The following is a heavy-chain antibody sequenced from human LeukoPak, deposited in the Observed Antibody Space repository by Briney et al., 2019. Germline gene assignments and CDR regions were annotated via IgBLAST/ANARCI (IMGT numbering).Heavy chain of an antibody. V-gene: IGHV4-59*01. D-gene: IGHD6-6*01. CDR3: ARGAARPEFDY. CDR1: GGSISSYY. CDR2: IYYSGST. Sequence: SETLSLTCTVSGGSISSYYWSWIRQPPGKGLEWIGYIYYSGSTNYNPSLKSRVTISVDTSKNQFSLKLSSVTAADTAVYYCARGAARPEFDYWGQGTLVTVSS. J-gene: IGHJ4*02.